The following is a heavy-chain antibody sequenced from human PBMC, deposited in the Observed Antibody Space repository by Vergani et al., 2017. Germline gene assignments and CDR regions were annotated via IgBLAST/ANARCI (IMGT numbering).Heavy chain of an antibody. J-gene: IGHJ6*02. CDR2: ISYDGSNK. D-gene: IGHD3-10*01. V-gene: IGHV3-30*18. Sequence: QVQLVESGGGVVQPGRSLRLSCAASGFTFSSYGMHWVRQAPGKGLEWVAVISYDGSNKYYADSVKGRFTISRDNSKNTLYLQMNSLRAEDTAVYYCAKDTGPGRYLPRNSPRGGYYYYGMDVWGQGTTVTVSS. CDR3: AKDTGPGRYLPRNSPRGGYYYYGMDV. CDR1: GFTFSSYG.